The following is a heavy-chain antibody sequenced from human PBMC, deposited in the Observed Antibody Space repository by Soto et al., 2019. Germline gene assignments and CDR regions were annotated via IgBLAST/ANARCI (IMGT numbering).Heavy chain of an antibody. Sequence: PGGSLRLSCAASGFTFSSYGMHWVRQAPGKGLEWVAVIWYDGSNKYYADSVKGRFTISRDNSKNTLYLQMNSLRAEDTAVYYCARGGYSYGYFSYWGQGTLVTVSS. J-gene: IGHJ4*02. V-gene: IGHV3-33*01. CDR1: GFTFSSYG. CDR3: ARGGYSYGYFSY. CDR2: IWYDGSNK. D-gene: IGHD5-18*01.